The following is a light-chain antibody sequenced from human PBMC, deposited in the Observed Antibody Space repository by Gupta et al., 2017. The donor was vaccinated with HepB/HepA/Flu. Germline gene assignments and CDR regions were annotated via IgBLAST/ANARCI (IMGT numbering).Light chain of an antibody. V-gene: IGLV1-40*01. CDR1: SSNIGADYD. Sequence: QSVLTQPPSVSGAPGQRVTISCTGSSSNIGADYDVPWYQQLPRTAPKLLLYANSNRPSGVPDRFAASRSGTSASLAITGLQAEDEADYYCQSYDSSLRGVFGGGTKLTVL. CDR2: ANS. J-gene: IGLJ3*02. CDR3: QSYDSSLRGV.